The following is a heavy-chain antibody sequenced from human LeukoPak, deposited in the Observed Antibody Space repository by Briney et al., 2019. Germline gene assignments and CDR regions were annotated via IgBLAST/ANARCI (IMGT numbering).Heavy chain of an antibody. Sequence: ETLSLTCAVYGGSFSGYYWSWVRQAPGKGLEWVSAISGSGGSTYYADSVKGRFTISRDNSKNTLYLQMNSLRAEDTAVYYCAKSAAGLAFWGVIVSWGQGTLVTVSS. CDR2: ISGSGGST. V-gene: IGHV3-23*01. CDR1: GGSFSGYY. J-gene: IGHJ4*02. D-gene: IGHD3-16*02. CDR3: AKSAAGLAFWGVIVS.